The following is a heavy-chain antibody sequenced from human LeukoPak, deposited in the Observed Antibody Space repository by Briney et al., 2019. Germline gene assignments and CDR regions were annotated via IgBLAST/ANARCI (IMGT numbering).Heavy chain of an antibody. CDR2: IYHSGST. D-gene: IGHD2-15*01. CDR1: GYSISSGYY. CDR3: ARDPIVVVAATILSDAFDI. Sequence: PSETLSLTCTVSGYSISSGYYWGWIRQPPGKGLEWIGSIYHSGSTYYNPSLKSRVTTSVDTSKNQFSLKLSSVTAADTAVYYCARDPIVVVAATILSDAFDIWGQGTMVTVSS. V-gene: IGHV4-38-2*02. J-gene: IGHJ3*02.